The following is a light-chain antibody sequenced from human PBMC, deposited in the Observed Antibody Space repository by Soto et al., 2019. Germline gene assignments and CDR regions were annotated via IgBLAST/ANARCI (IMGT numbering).Light chain of an antibody. CDR3: QSYDNSLSVHVV. CDR1: SSNIGAGYD. Sequence: QSVLTQPPSVSGAPGQRVTISCTGTSSNIGAGYDVHWYQQVPGTSPKLLIFVNSNRPSGVPDRFSGSKSGTSASLAITGLQAEDEADYYCQSYDNSLSVHVVFGGWTQLTVL. V-gene: IGLV1-40*01. CDR2: VNS. J-gene: IGLJ2*01.